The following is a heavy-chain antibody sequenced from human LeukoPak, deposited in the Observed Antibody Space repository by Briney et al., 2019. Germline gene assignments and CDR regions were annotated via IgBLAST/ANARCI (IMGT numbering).Heavy chain of an antibody. Sequence: GGSLRLSCAASGFTVSSNYMSWVRQAPGKGLEWVSVIYSGGSTYYADSVKGRFTISRDNSKNTLYLQMNSLRAEDTAVYYCARDKYGDYGRSLGYWGQGTLVTVSS. CDR1: GFTVSSNY. D-gene: IGHD4-17*01. CDR3: ARDKYGDYGRSLGY. CDR2: IYSGGST. J-gene: IGHJ4*02. V-gene: IGHV3-53*01.